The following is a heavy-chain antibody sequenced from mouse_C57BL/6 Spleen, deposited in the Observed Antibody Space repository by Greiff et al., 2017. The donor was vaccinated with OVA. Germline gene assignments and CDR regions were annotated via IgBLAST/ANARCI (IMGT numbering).Heavy chain of an antibody. J-gene: IGHJ1*03. V-gene: IGHV1-69*01. CDR3: ARWLLDGYWYFDV. Sequence: QVQLQQPGAELVMPGASVKLSCKASGYTFTSYWMHWVKQRPGQGLEWIGEIDPSDSYTNYNQKFKGKSTLTVDKSSSTAYMQLSSLTSEDSAVYYCARWLLDGYWYFDVWGTGTTVTVSS. CDR2: IDPSDSYT. D-gene: IGHD2-3*01. CDR1: GYTFTSYW.